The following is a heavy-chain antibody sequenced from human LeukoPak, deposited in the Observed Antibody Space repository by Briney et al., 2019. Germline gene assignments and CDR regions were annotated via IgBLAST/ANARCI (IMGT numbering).Heavy chain of an antibody. J-gene: IGHJ4*02. CDR3: ARGFADSNGYLLSYFDY. CDR2: IYYSGST. Sequence: PSETLSLTCTVSGGSITSYYWSWIRQPPGKGLEWVGSIYYSGSTNYSPSLKSRVTISIDTSKNQFSLKLTSVTAADTAVYYCARGFADSNGYLLSYFDYWGQGTLVTVSS. V-gene: IGHV4-59*01. CDR1: GGSITSYY. D-gene: IGHD3-22*01.